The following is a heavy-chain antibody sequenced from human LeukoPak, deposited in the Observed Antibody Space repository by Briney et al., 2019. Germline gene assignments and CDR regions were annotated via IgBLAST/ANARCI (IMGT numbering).Heavy chain of an antibody. CDR3: ARPPADDYYGSGSYYKTRYGMDV. J-gene: IGHJ6*02. D-gene: IGHD3-10*01. CDR2: IYTSGST. Sequence: SETLSLTCTVSGGSISSFYWSWIRQPAGKGLEWIGRIYTSGSTNYNPSLRSRVTMSVDTSRNQFSLKLSSVTAADTAVYYCARPPADDYYGSGSYYKTRYGMDVWGQGTTVTVSS. V-gene: IGHV4-4*07. CDR1: GGSISSFY.